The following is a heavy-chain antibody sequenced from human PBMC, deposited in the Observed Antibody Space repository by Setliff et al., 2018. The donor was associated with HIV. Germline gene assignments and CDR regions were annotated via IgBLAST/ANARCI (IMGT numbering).Heavy chain of an antibody. CDR1: GGSVSGHY. CDR3: SNWNTTVDADS. D-gene: IGHD1-1*01. CDR2: ITPTGDT. V-gene: IGHV4-34*01. J-gene: IGHJ4*02. Sequence: SETLSLTCAVYGGSVSGHYWGWFRQPPGRGLEWIGEITPTGDTNYIPSLKSRVAMSLDTSKNQFSLKLRSVTAADTAVYYCSNWNTTVDADSWGQGTLVTVSS.